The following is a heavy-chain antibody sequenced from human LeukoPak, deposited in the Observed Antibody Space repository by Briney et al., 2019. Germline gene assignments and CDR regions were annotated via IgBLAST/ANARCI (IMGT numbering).Heavy chain of an antibody. J-gene: IGHJ4*02. CDR2: ISSSSSYI. CDR1: GFTFSSYS. Sequence: GGSLRLSCAASGFTFSSYSMNWVRQAPGKGLEWVSSISSSSSYIYYADSVKGRFTISRDNAKNSLYLQMNSLRAEDTAVYYCARAGWDSSGYYHYFDYWGQGTLVTVSS. D-gene: IGHD3-22*01. CDR3: ARAGWDSSGYYHYFDY. V-gene: IGHV3-21*01.